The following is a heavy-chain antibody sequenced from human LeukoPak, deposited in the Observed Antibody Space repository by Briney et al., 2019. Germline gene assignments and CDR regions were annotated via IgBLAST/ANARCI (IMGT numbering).Heavy chain of an antibody. CDR2: IAPSGGA. CDR1: GASISTYY. V-gene: IGHV4-4*09. CDR3: ARHVATTVTRGYSCHPMDV. Sequence: SETLSLTCTASGASISTYYWSWIRQPPGEGLEWIAYIAPSGGAVYNPSLNSRLTVSVDTSKSQFSLKLNSVTAADTAVYYCARHVATTVTRGYSCHPMDVWGKGTTVSVSS. D-gene: IGHD4-17*01. J-gene: IGHJ6*03.